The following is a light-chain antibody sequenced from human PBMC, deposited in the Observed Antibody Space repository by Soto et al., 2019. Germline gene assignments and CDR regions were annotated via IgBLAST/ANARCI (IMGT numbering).Light chain of an antibody. V-gene: IGLV2-11*01. J-gene: IGLJ3*02. CDR3: CSYSGSDSLL. CDR1: SSDVGSYNY. Sequence: QSVLTQPRSVSGSPGEAVTISCSGTSSDVGSYNYVSWYQQYPGKAPKVMIYDVSERPSEVPVRLSGSKSGNTASLTISGLQAEDEAEYFCCSYSGSDSLLFGGGTKLTVL. CDR2: DVS.